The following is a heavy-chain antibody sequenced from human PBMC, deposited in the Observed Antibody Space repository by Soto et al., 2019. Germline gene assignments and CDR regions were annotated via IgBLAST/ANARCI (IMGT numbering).Heavy chain of an antibody. CDR2: ISSSSSYI. D-gene: IGHD1-26*01. Sequence: EVQLVESGGGLVKPRGSLRLSCAASGFTFSSYSMNWVRQAPGKGLEWVSSISSSSSYIYYADSVKGRFTISRDNAKNSLYMQMNSLRAEDTAVYYCAGRTTSINDYWGQGTLVTVSS. J-gene: IGHJ4*02. CDR1: GFTFSSYS. CDR3: AGRTTSINDY. V-gene: IGHV3-21*01.